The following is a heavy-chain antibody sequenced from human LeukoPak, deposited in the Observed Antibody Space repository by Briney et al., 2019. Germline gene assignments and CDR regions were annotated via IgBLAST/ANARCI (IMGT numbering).Heavy chain of an antibody. Sequence: PSETLSLTCTVSGYSISSGHYWGWIRQPPGKGLEWIGSIYHTGSTYYNPSLKSRVTISVDTSKNQFSLKLGSVTAADTAVYYCARAPIQYHFDYWGQGTLVTVSS. V-gene: IGHV4-38-2*02. CDR3: ARAPIQYHFDY. J-gene: IGHJ4*02. CDR2: IYHTGST. D-gene: IGHD4-11*01. CDR1: GYSISSGHY.